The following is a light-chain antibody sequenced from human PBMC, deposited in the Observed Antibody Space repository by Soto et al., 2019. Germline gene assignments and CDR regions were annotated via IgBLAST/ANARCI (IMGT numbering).Light chain of an antibody. V-gene: IGLV2-14*01. Sequence: QSALTQPASVSGSPGQSITISCTGTSRDVGYYNYVSWYQQHPGKAPKLMIYDVSDLPSVVSNRFSGSKSSNTAALTISGLHAEDAADYYCSSYVSSTTLTVFGTGTK. CDR3: SSYVSSTTLTV. CDR1: SRDVGYYNY. J-gene: IGLJ1*01. CDR2: DVS.